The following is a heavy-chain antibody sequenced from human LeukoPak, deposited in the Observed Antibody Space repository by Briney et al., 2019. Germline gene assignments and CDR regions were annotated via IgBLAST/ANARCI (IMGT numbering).Heavy chain of an antibody. CDR2: IIPIFGTA. CDR3: ASAGRIVVVPAAMPAGGDDAFDI. J-gene: IGHJ3*02. V-gene: IGHV1-69*13. CDR1: GGTFSSYA. D-gene: IGHD2-2*01. Sequence: SVKVSCKASGGTFSSYAISWVRQAPGQGLEWMGGIIPIFGTANYAQKFQGRVTITADESTSTAYMELSSLRSEDTAVYYCASAGRIVVVPAAMPAGGDDAFDIWGQGTMVTVSS.